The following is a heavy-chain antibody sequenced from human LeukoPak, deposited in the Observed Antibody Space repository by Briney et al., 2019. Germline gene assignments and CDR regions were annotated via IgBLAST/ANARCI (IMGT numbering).Heavy chain of an antibody. CDR1: GFTVSSNY. D-gene: IGHD5-24*01. J-gene: IGHJ4*02. CDR3: ARVEAVATIGYYFNY. CDR2: IYSGGST. V-gene: IGHV3-53*01. Sequence: GGSLRLSCAASGFTVSSNYMSWVRQAPGKGLEWVSVIYSGGSTYYADSVKSRFTISRDNSKNTLYLQMNSLRAEDTAVYYCARVEAVATIGYYFNYWGQGTLVTVSS.